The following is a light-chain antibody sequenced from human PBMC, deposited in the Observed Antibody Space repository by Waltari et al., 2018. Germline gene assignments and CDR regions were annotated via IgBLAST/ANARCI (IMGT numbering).Light chain of an antibody. J-gene: IGLJ2*01. CDR3: SSYTFSSTLV. CDR1: SSDVGAYNY. Sequence: QSALTQPASVSESPGQSITISCTGTSSDVGAYNYVSWYQQHPGKAPKLIIYDVTKRPSGVSKRCSGSKSGNTASLTISGLQSEDEADYYCSSYTFSSTLVFGGGTKLTVL. CDR2: DVT. V-gene: IGLV2-14*03.